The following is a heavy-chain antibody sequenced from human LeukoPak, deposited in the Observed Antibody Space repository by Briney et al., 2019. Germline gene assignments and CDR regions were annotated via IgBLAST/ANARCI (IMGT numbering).Heavy chain of an antibody. CDR1: GFTFSSYD. V-gene: IGHV3-48*03. D-gene: IGHD6-13*01. Sequence: GGSLRLSCAASGFTFSSYDMNWVRQAPGKGLEWVSYISSSGSTIYYADSVKGRFTISRDNAKNSLYLQMSSPRAEDTAAYYCARDFGYSEAAGTDFDYWGQGTLVTASS. J-gene: IGHJ4*02. CDR2: ISSSGSTI. CDR3: ARDFGYSEAAGTDFDY.